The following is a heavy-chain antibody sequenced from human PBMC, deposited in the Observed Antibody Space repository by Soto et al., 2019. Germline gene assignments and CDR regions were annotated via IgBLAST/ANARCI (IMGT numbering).Heavy chain of an antibody. V-gene: IGHV1-46*01. J-gene: IGHJ3*02. CDR1: GYTFTSYF. CDR3: ASPVLNYDFWSAYSFDI. Sequence: ASVKVSCKASGYTFTSYFMHWVRQAPGQGFEWMGIINPSGGSTSYAQKFQGRVTMTRDTSTSTVYMELSSLRSEDTAVYYCASPVLNYDFWSAYSFDIWGQGTRVTVSS. D-gene: IGHD3-3*01. CDR2: INPSGGST.